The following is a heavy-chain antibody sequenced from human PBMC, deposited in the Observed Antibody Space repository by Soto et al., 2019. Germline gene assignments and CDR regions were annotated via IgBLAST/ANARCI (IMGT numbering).Heavy chain of an antibody. CDR3: AKEGSGYIPY. CDR1: GFTFSDYY. J-gene: IGHJ4*02. Sequence: QVQWVESGGGLVKPGGSLRLSCAASGFTFSDYYMTWIRQAPGKGLEWLSYISGSGSAIYYADSVKGRFTISRDNARNSLHLQLNCLRVDDTATHYCAKEGSGYIPYWGQGTLVTVSS. V-gene: IGHV3-11*01. CDR2: ISGSGSAI. D-gene: IGHD5-18*01.